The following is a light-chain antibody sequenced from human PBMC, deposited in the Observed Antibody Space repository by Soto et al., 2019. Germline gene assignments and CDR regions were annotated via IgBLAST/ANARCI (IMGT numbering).Light chain of an antibody. CDR3: QQYGRSPPWT. Sequence: EIVLTQSPGTLSLSPGERATLSCRASQSISGSYLAWYQQKPGQAPRLLIYGASSRATGIPDRFSGSGSGTDFTLTISRLEPDDFAVYYCQQYGRSPPWTLGQGTKVEIK. CDR1: QSISGSY. J-gene: IGKJ1*01. V-gene: IGKV3-20*01. CDR2: GAS.